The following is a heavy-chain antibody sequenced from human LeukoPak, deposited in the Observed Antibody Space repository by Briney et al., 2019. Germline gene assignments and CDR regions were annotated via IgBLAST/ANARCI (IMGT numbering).Heavy chain of an antibody. Sequence: SVTLSLTCTVSGGSISSYYWSWIRQPPGKGLEWIAYISDIGSINYNPSLKSRVTISLDTSKNQFSLKLSSVTAADTAVYYCAGHHPRNTVDFWGQGTLVTVSS. CDR3: AGHHPRNTVDF. J-gene: IGHJ4*02. D-gene: IGHD2/OR15-2a*01. V-gene: IGHV4-59*08. CDR1: GGSISSYY. CDR2: ISDIGSI.